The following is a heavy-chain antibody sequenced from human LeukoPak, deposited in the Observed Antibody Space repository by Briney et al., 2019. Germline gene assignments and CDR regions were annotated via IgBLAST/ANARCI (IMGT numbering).Heavy chain of an antibody. CDR2: IYYSGST. J-gene: IGHJ6*03. Sequence: SETLSLTCTVSGGSISSYYWSWIRQPPGKGLEWIGYIYYSGSTNYNPSLKSRVTISVDTSKNQFSLKLSSVTAADTAVYYCARLGEDDKLETYYYYYYMDVWGKGTTVTVSS. V-gene: IGHV4-59*01. CDR3: ARLGEDDKLETYYYYYYMDV. D-gene: IGHD3-16*01. CDR1: GGSISSYY.